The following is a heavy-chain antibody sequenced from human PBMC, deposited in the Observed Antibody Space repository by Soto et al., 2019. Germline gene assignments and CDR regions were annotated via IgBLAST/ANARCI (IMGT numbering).Heavy chain of an antibody. CDR2: ISYDGSNK. CDR1: GFTSSSYA. V-gene: IGHV3-30*11. D-gene: IGHD6-19*01. J-gene: IGHJ5*02. CDR3: ARGGIAVAGTGLEFDP. Sequence: GGSLRLSCEASGFTSSSYAMHWVRQAPGKGLEWVAVISYDGSNKYYADSVKGRFTISRDNSKNTLYLQVNSLRADDTAVYYCARGGIAVAGTGLEFDPWGQGTLVTVSS.